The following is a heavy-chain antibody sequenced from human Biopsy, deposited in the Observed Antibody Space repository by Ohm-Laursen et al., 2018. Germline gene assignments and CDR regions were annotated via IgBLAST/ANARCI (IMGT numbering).Heavy chain of an antibody. Sequence: ASVKVSCKASGYTFTNYDITWVRQASGQGPEWIGWLNPVSGNSNFGQKLRGRVTVTSDTSISTAYMELSGLTSDDTATYYCGRAVRNQLLTDPWGQGTLVTVTS. CDR3: GRAVRNQLLTDP. D-gene: IGHD1-7*01. CDR1: GYTFTNYD. J-gene: IGHJ5*02. V-gene: IGHV1-8*01. CDR2: LNPVSGNS.